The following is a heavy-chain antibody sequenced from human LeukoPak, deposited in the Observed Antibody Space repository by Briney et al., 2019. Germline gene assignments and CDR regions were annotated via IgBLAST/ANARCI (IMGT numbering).Heavy chain of an antibody. CDR1: GFTFDDYA. CDR3: AKDMQSSSWYEGWFDP. J-gene: IGHJ5*02. V-gene: IGHV3-9*01. CDR2: ISWNSGSI. Sequence: GRSLRLSCAASGFTFDDYAMHWVRQAPGKGLEWVSGISWNSGSIGYADSVKGRFTISRDNAKNSLYLQVNSLRAEDTALYYCAKDMQSSSWYEGWFDPWGQGTLVTVSS. D-gene: IGHD6-13*01.